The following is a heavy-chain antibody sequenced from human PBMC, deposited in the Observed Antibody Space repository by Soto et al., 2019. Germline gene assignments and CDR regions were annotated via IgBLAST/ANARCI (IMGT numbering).Heavy chain of an antibody. D-gene: IGHD4-4*01. CDR2: ISGSGGST. J-gene: IGHJ4*02. V-gene: IGHV3-23*01. CDR1: GFTFSSYA. Sequence: PVGSLRLSCAASGFTFSSYAMSWVRQAPGKGLEWVSAISGSGGSTYYADSVKGRFTISRDNSKNTLYLQMNSLRAEDTAVYYCAKMPSSSHYRVYFDYWGQGTLVTVSS. CDR3: AKMPSSSHYRVYFDY.